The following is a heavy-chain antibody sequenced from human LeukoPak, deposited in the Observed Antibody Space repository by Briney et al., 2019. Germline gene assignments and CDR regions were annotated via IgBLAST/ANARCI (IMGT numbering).Heavy chain of an antibody. CDR2: IYDTGST. CDR3: ARYSLSREDFQD. Sequence: SETLSLTCVVSGGSVNSGGYSWSWIRQPPGTGLEWLGYIYDTGSTFYNPSLESRLTISIDTSKNQFSLRLSSVTAADTAVYFCARYSLSREDFQDWGQGTLVTVSS. D-gene: IGHD6-13*01. J-gene: IGHJ1*01. CDR1: GGSVNSGGYS. V-gene: IGHV4-30-4*07.